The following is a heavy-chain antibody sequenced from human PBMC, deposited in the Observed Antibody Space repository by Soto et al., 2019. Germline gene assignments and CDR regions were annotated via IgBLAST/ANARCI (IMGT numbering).Heavy chain of an antibody. V-gene: IGHV3-23*01. J-gene: IGHJ4*02. CDR2: ITDTGGDT. CDR1: GITVGSRA. D-gene: IGHD3-10*01. Sequence: EVQLLESGGDLVPPGGSLRLSCVDSGITVGSRAMSWVRQAPGEGLEWVSTITDTGGDTKYAASVRGRFTMSRGNSQKTLDLEMDSLRVEESAVYYCARGSTDSYPGSRIFDFWGRGTLVTVSS. CDR3: ARGSTDSYPGSRIFDF.